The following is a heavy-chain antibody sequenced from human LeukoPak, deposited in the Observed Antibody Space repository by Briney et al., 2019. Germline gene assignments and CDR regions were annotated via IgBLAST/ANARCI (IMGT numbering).Heavy chain of an antibody. CDR3: ARSGGSSEDFDY. Sequence: PSETLSLTCTVSGGSISSYYWSWIRQPPGKGLEWIGYIYYSGSTNYNPSLKSRVTISVDTSKNQFSLKLSSVTAADTAVYYCARSGGSSEDFDYWGQGTLVTVSS. D-gene: IGHD6-6*01. CDR2: IYYSGST. CDR1: GGSISSYY. V-gene: IGHV4-59*01. J-gene: IGHJ4*02.